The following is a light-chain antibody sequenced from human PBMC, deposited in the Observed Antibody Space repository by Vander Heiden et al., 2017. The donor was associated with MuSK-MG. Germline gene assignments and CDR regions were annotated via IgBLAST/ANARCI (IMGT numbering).Light chain of an antibody. Sequence: QSALTQPPSASGSPGQSVTISCTGTSSDVGGYNYVSWYQQHPGKAPKLMIYEVSKRPSGVPDRFSGSKSGNTVSLTVSGLQAEDEADYYCSSYAGSNILFGTGTKVTVL. J-gene: IGLJ1*01. V-gene: IGLV2-8*01. CDR1: SSDVGGYNY. CDR3: SSYAGSNIL. CDR2: EVS.